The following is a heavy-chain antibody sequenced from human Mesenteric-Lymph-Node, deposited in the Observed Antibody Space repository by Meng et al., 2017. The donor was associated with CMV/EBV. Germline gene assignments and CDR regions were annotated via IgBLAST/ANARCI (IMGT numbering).Heavy chain of an antibody. J-gene: IGHJ4*02. CDR3: AKGYYSSSWSYFDC. Sequence: GESLKISCAASGFTFNSYDMTWVRQAPGKGLEWVSSISGSGGSTYYADSVKGRFTISRDSSKNTLYLQMNSLRAEDTAVYYCAKGYYSSSWSYFDCWGQGTLVTVSS. CDR1: GFTFNSYD. CDR2: ISGSGGST. V-gene: IGHV3-23*01. D-gene: IGHD6-13*01.